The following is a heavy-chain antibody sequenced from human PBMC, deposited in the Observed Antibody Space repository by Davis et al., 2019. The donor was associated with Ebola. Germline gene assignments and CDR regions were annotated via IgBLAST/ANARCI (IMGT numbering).Heavy chain of an antibody. Sequence: AASVKVSCKASGGTFSSYAISWVRQAPGQGLEWMGGIIPIFGTANYAQKFQGRVTITADESTSTAYMELRSLTSDDTAKYYCAGGRNGGWDFDYWGQGTLVTVSS. CDR3: AGGRNGGWDFDY. V-gene: IGHV1-69*13. J-gene: IGHJ4*02. D-gene: IGHD6-19*01. CDR1: GGTFSSYA. CDR2: IIPIFGTA.